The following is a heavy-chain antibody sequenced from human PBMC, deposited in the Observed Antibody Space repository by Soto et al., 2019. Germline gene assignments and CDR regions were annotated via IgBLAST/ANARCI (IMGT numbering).Heavy chain of an antibody. J-gene: IGHJ4*02. Sequence: QVQLVQSGAEVKKPGSSVKVSCKASGGTFSSYAISWVRQAPGQGLEWMGGIIPIFGTANYAQKFKGRVTITADESTSTAYMELSSLRSEDTAVYYCARVIAGTTRYYFDYWGQGTLVTVSS. CDR1: GGTFSSYA. CDR3: ARVIAGTTRYYFDY. CDR2: IIPIFGTA. V-gene: IGHV1-69*01. D-gene: IGHD1-7*01.